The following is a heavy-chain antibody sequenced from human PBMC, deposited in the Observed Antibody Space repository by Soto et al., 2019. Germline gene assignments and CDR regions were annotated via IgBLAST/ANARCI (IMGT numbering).Heavy chain of an antibody. Sequence: GGSLRLSCAASGFIFSTYAMSWVRQAPGKGLEWVSAILGSGDATYYADSVKGRFTISSDTSKNTLYLQMNSLRAEDTAVYYCARFRYFGDRSFDYWGQGTLVTVSS. CDR3: ARFRYFGDRSFDY. CDR1: GFIFSTYA. CDR2: ILGSGDAT. D-gene: IGHD4-17*01. V-gene: IGHV3-23*01. J-gene: IGHJ4*02.